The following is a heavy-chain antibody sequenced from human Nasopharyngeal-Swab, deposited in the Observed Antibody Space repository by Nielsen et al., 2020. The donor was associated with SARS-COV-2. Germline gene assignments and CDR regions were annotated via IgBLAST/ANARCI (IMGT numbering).Heavy chain of an antibody. Sequence: WGSLRLSCSLTGVSFSGYHWGWIRQSPGKGLEWIGDITRIGNTNYNPAPKSRVTMSVATSKDELSLKLTSVTAADTAIYFCARVNNGGGIVPASYSFFMDVWGKGTSVAVSS. CDR3: ARVNNGGGIVPASYSFFMDV. V-gene: IGHV4-34*01. CDR2: ITRIGNT. J-gene: IGHJ6*03. D-gene: IGHD2-2*01. CDR1: GVSFSGYH.